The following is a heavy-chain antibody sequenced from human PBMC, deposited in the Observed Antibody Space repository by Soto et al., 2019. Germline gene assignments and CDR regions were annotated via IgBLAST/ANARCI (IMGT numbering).Heavy chain of an antibody. CDR2: ISAYNGNT. Sequence: QVQLVQSGAEVKKPGASVKVSCKASGYTFTSYGISWVRQAPGQGLGWIGWISAYNGNTNYAQKLQGRVTMTTDTSTSIAYMVQRSLRSDDTAVYYCAGDTAAAGIFDYWGQGTLVTVSS. CDR3: AGDTAAAGIFDY. CDR1: GYTFTSYG. V-gene: IGHV1-18*01. D-gene: IGHD6-25*01. J-gene: IGHJ4*02.